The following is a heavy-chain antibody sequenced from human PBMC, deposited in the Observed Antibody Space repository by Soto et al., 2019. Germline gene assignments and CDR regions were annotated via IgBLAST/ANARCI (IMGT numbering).Heavy chain of an antibody. D-gene: IGHD3-3*01. J-gene: IGHJ4*03. CDR3: ARADAILGVVPPGY. Sequence: SETLSLTCTVSGGSISSGGYYWSWIRQPPGKGLEWIGYIYSSGSTYYNPSLKSRVTISVDTSKNQFSLKLSSVTAADTAVYYWARADAILGVVPPGYWGQGTRGT. CDR2: IYSSGST. V-gene: IGHV4-31*03. CDR1: GGSISSGGYY.